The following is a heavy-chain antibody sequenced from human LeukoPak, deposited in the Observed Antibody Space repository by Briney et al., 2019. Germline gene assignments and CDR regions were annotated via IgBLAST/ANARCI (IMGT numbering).Heavy chain of an antibody. CDR3: ASPGVVAPDYFDY. Sequence: GGSLRLSCAASGFTFSSYAMHWLRQAPGKGLEWVAVISYDGSNKYYADSVKGRFTISRDNSKNTLYLQMNSLRAEDTAVYYCASPGVVAPDYFDYWGQGTLVTVAS. CDR1: GFTFSSYA. J-gene: IGHJ4*02. V-gene: IGHV3-30*04. D-gene: IGHD2-15*01. CDR2: ISYDGSNK.